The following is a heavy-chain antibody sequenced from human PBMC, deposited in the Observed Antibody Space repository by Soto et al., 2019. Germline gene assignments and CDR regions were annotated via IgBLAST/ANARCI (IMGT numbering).Heavy chain of an antibody. D-gene: IGHD1-1*01. V-gene: IGHV1-18*01. CDR3: ARGRYGDY. J-gene: IGHJ4*02. CDR2: ISAHNGNT. Sequence: QVHLVQSGAEVKKPGASVKVSCKGSSYIFTTYGITWVRQAPGQGLEWTGWISAHNGNTNYAQKLQGRVTVTRDTSTSTAYMELRNLRSDDTAVYYCARGRYGDYWGQGALVTVSS. CDR1: SYIFTTYG.